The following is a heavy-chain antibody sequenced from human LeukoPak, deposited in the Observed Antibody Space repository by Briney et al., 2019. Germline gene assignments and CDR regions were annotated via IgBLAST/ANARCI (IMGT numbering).Heavy chain of an antibody. CDR3: ARDGSAWNFDH. CDR1: GFDFSSSY. Sequence: PGGSLRLSCAASGFDFSSSYMHWVRQGPGKGLEWVAIIWSDGTTKYYADSVRGRFAISRDDSKNALYLQMNTLRAEDTALYYCARDGSAWNFDHWGLGTLVTVSS. CDR2: IWSDGTTK. J-gene: IGHJ4*02. D-gene: IGHD6-19*01. V-gene: IGHV3-33*01.